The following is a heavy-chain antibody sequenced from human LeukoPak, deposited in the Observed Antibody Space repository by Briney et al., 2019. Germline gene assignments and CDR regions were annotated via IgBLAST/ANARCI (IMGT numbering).Heavy chain of an antibody. CDR2: INHSGST. Sequence: SETLSLTCTVSGYSISSGYYWSWIRQPPGKGLEWIGEINHSGSTNYNPSLKSRVTISVDTSKNQFSLKLSSVTAADTAVYYCARAIVVPAARNAFDIWGQGTMVTVSS. D-gene: IGHD2-2*01. J-gene: IGHJ3*02. CDR1: GYSISSGYY. CDR3: ARAIVVPAARNAFDI. V-gene: IGHV4-38-2*02.